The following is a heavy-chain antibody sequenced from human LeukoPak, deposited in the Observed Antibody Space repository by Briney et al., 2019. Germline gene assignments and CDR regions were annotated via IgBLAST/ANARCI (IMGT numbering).Heavy chain of an antibody. CDR2: IKQDGSEK. D-gene: IGHD3-10*02. CDR1: GYTFSNYW. J-gene: IGHJ6*04. CDR3: AELGITMIGGV. V-gene: IGHV3-7*01. Sequence: GGSLRLSCAASGYTFSNYWMSWVREAPGKGLEWVANIKQDGSEKYYVDSVKGRFTISRDNAKNSLYLQMNSLRAEDTAVYYCAELGITMIGGVWGKGTTVTISS.